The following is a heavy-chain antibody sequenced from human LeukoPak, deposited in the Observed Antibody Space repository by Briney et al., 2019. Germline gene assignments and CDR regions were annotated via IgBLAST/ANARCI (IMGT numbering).Heavy chain of an antibody. V-gene: IGHV3-30*02. CDR2: IRYDGSSK. CDR3: AKDRHFDWWMDY. CDR1: GFTFSSYG. Sequence: GGSLRLSCAAFGFTFSSYGMHWVRQAPGKGLEWVAFIRYDGSSKYYADSVKGRFTISRDNSKNTLYLQMNSLRAEDTAVYYCAKDRHFDWWMDYWGQGTLVTVSS. D-gene: IGHD3-9*01. J-gene: IGHJ4*02.